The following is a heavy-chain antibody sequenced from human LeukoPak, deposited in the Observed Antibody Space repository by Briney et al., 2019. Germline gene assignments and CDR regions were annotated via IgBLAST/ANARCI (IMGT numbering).Heavy chain of an antibody. J-gene: IGHJ4*02. V-gene: IGHV3-53*01. CDR2: IYSGGST. CDR3: ARDRVSLFDY. CDR1: GFTVSSNY. Sequence: GGSLRLSCAASGFTVSSNYMSWVRQAAGEGLEWVSVIYSGGSTYYADSVKGRFTISRDNSKNTLYLQMNSLRAEDTAVYYCARDRVSLFDYWGQGTLVTVSS.